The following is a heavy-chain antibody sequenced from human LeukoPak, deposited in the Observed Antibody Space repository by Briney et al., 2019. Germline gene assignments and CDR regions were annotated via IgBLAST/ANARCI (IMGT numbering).Heavy chain of an antibody. CDR2: INHSGST. V-gene: IGHV4-34*01. D-gene: IGHD3-22*01. Sequence: PSETLSLTCAVYGGSFSGYYWSWIRQPPGKGLEWLGEINHSGSTNYNPSLKSRVTISVDTSKNQFSLKLSSVTAADTAVYYCARRGAYYYDSSGYSSRNNDYWGQGTLVTVSS. J-gene: IGHJ4*02. CDR1: GGSFSGYY. CDR3: ARRGAYYYDSSGYSSRNNDY.